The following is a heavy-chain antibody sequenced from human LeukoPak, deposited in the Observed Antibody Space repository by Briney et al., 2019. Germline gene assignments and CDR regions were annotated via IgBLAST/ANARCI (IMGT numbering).Heavy chain of an antibody. CDR2: ISYHGSNI. V-gene: IGHV3-30*03. D-gene: IGHD1-1*01. CDR3: ARENEQGVTDF. J-gene: IGHJ4*02. CDR1: GFTFTCCG. Sequence: TGGSLRLSCAASGFTFTCCGMHWVRQAPGKGLEWLAVISYHGSNIYYADSVKGRFTISRDNSKNTAFLQMNSLRPEDTALYYCARENEQGVTDFWGQGALVTVSA.